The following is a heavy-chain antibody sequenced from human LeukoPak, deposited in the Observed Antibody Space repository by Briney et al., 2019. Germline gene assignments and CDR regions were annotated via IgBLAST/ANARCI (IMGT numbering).Heavy chain of an antibody. Sequence: ASVKVSCKASGYTFTSYGISWVRQAPGQGLEWMGWISAYNGNTNYAQKLQGRVTMTTDTSTSTAYMELRSLRSDDTAVYYCARDQVAGTTTMPPGWFDPWGQGTLVTVSS. J-gene: IGHJ5*02. CDR2: ISAYNGNT. V-gene: IGHV1-18*01. CDR3: ARDQVAGTTTMPPGWFDP. D-gene: IGHD2-15*01. CDR1: GYTFTSYG.